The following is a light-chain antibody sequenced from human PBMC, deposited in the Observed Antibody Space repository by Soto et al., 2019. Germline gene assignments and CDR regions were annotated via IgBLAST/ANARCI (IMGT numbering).Light chain of an antibody. CDR2: GNS. V-gene: IGLV1-40*01. CDR3: CSYAGGYTFDV. J-gene: IGLJ1*01. CDR1: SSNIGAGYD. Sequence: VLTQPPSVSGAPGQRVTISCTGSSSNIGAGYDVHWYQQLPGTAPKLLIYGNSNRPSGVPDRFSGSKSGTSASLAITGLQAEDEADYYCCSYAGGYTFDVFGTGTKVTVL.